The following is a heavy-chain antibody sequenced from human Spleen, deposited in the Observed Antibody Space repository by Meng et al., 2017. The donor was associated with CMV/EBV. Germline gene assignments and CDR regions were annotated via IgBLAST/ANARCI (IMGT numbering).Heavy chain of an antibody. Sequence: GGSLRLSCAASRFTFSSYSMNWVRQAPGKGLEWVSSISSTSSDIYYTDSVKGRFTISRDNAKNSLYLQMNSLRAEDTAVYYCARDTNAMDVWGQGTTVTVSS. J-gene: IGHJ6*02. V-gene: IGHV3-21*01. CDR3: ARDTNAMDV. CDR2: ISSTSSDI. D-gene: IGHD2-8*01. CDR1: RFTFSSYS.